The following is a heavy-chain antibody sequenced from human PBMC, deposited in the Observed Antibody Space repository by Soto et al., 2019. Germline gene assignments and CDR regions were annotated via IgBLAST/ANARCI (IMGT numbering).Heavy chain of an antibody. CDR2: INPSGGST. CDR1: GYTFTSYY. D-gene: IGHD1-26*01. CDR3: ARVGGSGSGSYYEGDYYFDY. Sequence: ASVKVSCKASGYTFTSYYMHWVRQAPGQGLEWMGIINPSGGSTSYAQKFQGRVTMTRDTSTSTVYMELSSLRSEDTAVYYCARVGGSGSGSYYEGDYYFDYWGQGTLVTVSS. J-gene: IGHJ4*02. V-gene: IGHV1-46*01.